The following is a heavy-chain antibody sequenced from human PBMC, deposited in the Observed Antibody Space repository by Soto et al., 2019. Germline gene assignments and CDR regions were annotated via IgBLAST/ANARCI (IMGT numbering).Heavy chain of an antibody. D-gene: IGHD5-12*01. V-gene: IGHV3-21*01. CDR2: ISSSSSYI. Sequence: GGSLRLSCAASGFTFSSYSMNWVRQAPGKGLEWVSSISSSSSYIYYADSVKGRFTISRDNAKNSLYLQMNSLRAEDTAVYYCARGAPERRDGYNYFDYWGQGTLVTVSS. J-gene: IGHJ4*02. CDR3: ARGAPERRDGYNYFDY. CDR1: GFTFSSYS.